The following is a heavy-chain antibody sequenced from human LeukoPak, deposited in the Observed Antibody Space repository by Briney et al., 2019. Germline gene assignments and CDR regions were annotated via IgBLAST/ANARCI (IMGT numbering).Heavy chain of an antibody. V-gene: IGHV4-34*01. Sequence: PSETLSLTCAAYGGSFSGYYWSWIRQPPGKGLEWIGEINHSGSTNYNPSLKSRVTISVDTSKNQFSLKLSSVTAADTAVYYCAQFLPDDSSGYSPIADYWGQGTLVTVSS. J-gene: IGHJ4*02. CDR3: AQFLPDDSSGYSPIADY. CDR1: GGSFSGYY. D-gene: IGHD3-22*01. CDR2: INHSGST.